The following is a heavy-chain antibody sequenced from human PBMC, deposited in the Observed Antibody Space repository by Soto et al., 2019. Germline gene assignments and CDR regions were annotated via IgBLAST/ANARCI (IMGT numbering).Heavy chain of an antibody. CDR2: INDGEGKT. V-gene: IGHV1-3*01. CDR3: ARGSGCHFPYFEH. Sequence: HVQLVQSGAEVKKPGASVKVSCKASGYTFTSHAMHWVRQAPGQRLEWMGWINDGEGKTKYSQKFRGRVTFTRDTSASIAYMEVGSLRSEDTAVYFCARGSGCHFPYFEHWGRRILVTGSS. J-gene: IGHJ4*02. CDR1: GYTFTSHA. D-gene: IGHD1-26*01.